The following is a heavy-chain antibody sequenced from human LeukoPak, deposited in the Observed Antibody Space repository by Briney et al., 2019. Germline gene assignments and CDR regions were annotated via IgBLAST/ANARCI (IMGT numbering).Heavy chain of an antibody. CDR1: GGSFSGYY. CDR2: INHSGST. CDR3: ARVRTGSGYYYSFDY. D-gene: IGHD3-22*01. V-gene: IGHV4-34*01. J-gene: IGHJ4*02. Sequence: PSETLSLTCAVYGGSFSGYYWSWIRQPPGEGLEWIGEINHSGSTNYNPSLKSRVTISVDTSKNQFSLKLSSVTAADTAVYYCARVRTGSGYYYSFDYWGQGTLVTVSS.